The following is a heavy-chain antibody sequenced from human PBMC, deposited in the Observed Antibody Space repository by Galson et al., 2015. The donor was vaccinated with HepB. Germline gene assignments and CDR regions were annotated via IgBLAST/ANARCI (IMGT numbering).Heavy chain of an antibody. CDR1: GFTFSSYS. Sequence: SLRLSCAASGFTFSSYSMNWVRQAPGKGLEWVSSISSSSSYIYYADSVKGRFTISRDNAKNSLYLQMNSLRAEDTAVYYCARVRPTYYYDSSGYYEFDYWGQGTLVTVSS. CDR3: ARVRPTYYYDSSGYYEFDY. J-gene: IGHJ4*02. V-gene: IGHV3-21*01. D-gene: IGHD3-22*01. CDR2: ISSSSSYI.